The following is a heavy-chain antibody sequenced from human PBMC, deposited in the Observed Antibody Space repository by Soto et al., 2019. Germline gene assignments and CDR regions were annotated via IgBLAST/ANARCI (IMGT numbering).Heavy chain of an antibody. Sequence: SETLSLTFTVSGGSISSYYWNWIRQPPGKGLEWIGYIYSTGSTNYNPSLKSRVTISVDTSRDQFSLNLSSVTAADTAVYYCARLHIWTGYPDDYWGQGTLVT. CDR1: GGSISSYY. V-gene: IGHV4-59*08. D-gene: IGHD3-9*01. CDR2: IYSTGST. CDR3: ARLHIWTGYPDDY. J-gene: IGHJ4*02.